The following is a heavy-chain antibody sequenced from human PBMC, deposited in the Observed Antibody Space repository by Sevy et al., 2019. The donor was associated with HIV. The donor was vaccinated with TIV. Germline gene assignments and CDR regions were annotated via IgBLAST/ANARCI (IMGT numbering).Heavy chain of an antibody. J-gene: IGHJ4*02. V-gene: IGHV3-66*01. D-gene: IGHD5-18*01. Sequence: LSLTCAASGFTVNSNYTTWVRQAPGKGLEGVSVIHNDNTTYHDDSVKDRFTISRDNFKNTLYLQMSSVRAEETAGYYGARGKSGYGYALNYWGQGTLVTVSS. CDR3: ARGKSGYGYALNY. CDR1: GFTVNSNY. CDR2: IHNDNTT.